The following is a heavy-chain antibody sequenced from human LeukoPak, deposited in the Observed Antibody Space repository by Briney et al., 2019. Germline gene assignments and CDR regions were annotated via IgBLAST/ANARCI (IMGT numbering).Heavy chain of an antibody. Sequence: GASVKVSCKASGGTFISYAISWVRQAPGQGLEWMGGIIPIFGTANYAQKFQGRVTITADESTSTAYMELSSLRSEDTAVYYCARDRSHYYDSSGSDYWGQGTLVTVSS. D-gene: IGHD3-22*01. J-gene: IGHJ4*02. CDR2: IIPIFGTA. V-gene: IGHV1-69*13. CDR3: ARDRSHYYDSSGSDY. CDR1: GGTFISYA.